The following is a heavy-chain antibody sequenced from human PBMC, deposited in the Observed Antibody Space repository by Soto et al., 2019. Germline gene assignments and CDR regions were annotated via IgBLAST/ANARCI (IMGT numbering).Heavy chain of an antibody. D-gene: IGHD6-6*01. J-gene: IGHJ6*02. CDR3: ARQKLYSSSGYYYYGMDV. Sequence: ASVKISCKASGYTFTSYYMHWLLQAPGQGLEWMGIINPSGGSTSYAQKFQGRVTMTRDTSTSTVYMELSSLRSEDTAVYYCARQKLYSSSGYYYYGMDVWGQGTTVTVSS. CDR1: GYTFTSYY. V-gene: IGHV1-46*01. CDR2: INPSGGST.